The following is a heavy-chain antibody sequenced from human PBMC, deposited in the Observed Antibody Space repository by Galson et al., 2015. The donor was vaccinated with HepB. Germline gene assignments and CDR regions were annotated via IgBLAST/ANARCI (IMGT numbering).Heavy chain of an antibody. CDR3: ARHVYYCSGSTCSVTAFDI. J-gene: IGHJ3*02. CDR2: IYYSGTT. Sequence: LSLTCTVSGGSISSNSYYWGWIRQPPGKGLEWIGSIYYSGTTYYKPSLKSRVTISVDTPTNQFSLRLSSVTAADTAVYYCARHVYYCSGSTCSVTAFDIWGQGTMVSVSS. V-gene: IGHV4-39*01. D-gene: IGHD2-15*01. CDR1: GGSISSNSYY.